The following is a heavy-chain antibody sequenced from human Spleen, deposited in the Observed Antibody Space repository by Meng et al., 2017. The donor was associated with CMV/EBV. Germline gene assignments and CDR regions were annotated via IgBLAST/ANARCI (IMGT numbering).Heavy chain of an antibody. CDR1: GYRFTDYW. CDR2: IYPGDSDI. D-gene: IGHD2-2*01. CDR3: ARLGVSSTYFDY. V-gene: IGHV5-51*01. J-gene: IGHJ4*02. Sequence: GGSLRLSCQASGYRFTDYWIGWVRQTPGKGLEWMGIIYPGDSDIRYSPSFQGQVTISADKSISTAYLQWSSLKASDSAMYYCARLGVSSTYFDYWGQATLVTVSS.